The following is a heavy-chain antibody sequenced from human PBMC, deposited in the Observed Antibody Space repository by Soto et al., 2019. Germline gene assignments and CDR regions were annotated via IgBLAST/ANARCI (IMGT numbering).Heavy chain of an antibody. D-gene: IGHD5-18*01. CDR2: FIAMLGTP. V-gene: IGHV1-69*13. CDR1: GGTFGSHG. Sequence: GASVKVSCKASGGTFGSHGIAWVRQAPGQGLEWMGGFIAMLGTPTYAKKVQGRATITADESLTSSYLELRSLRSEDTGVYFCARGAMANFDYWGQGTVVTVPQ. J-gene: IGHJ4*02. CDR3: ARGAMANFDY.